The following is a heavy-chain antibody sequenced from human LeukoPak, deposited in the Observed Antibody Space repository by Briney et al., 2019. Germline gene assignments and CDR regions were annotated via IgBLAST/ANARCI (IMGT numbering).Heavy chain of an antibody. CDR3: ARTSGGPDY. CDR2: ISGSGDTT. CDR1: GFTFSSYS. D-gene: IGHD3-16*01. Sequence: GGSLRLSCAASGFTFSSYSMSWVRQAPGKGLEWVSLISGSGDTTNYADSVKGRFTISRDNAKNSLYLQMNSLRVEDTAVYYCARTSGGPDYWGQGTLVTVSS. J-gene: IGHJ4*02. V-gene: IGHV3-23*01.